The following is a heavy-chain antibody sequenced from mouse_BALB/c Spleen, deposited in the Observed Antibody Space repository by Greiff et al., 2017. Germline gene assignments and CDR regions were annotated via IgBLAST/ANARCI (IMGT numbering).Heavy chain of an antibody. J-gene: IGHJ3*01. V-gene: IGHV1-37*01. CDR1: GYSFTGYF. CDR2: INPYNGDT. CDR3: GRLYYDYDEAFAY. Sequence: EVKLQESGPELVKPGASVKISCKASGYSFTGYFMNWVKQSHGKSLEWIGRINPYNGDTFYNQKFKGKATLTVDESSSTAHMELLSLTSEDSAVYYCGRLYYDYDEAFAYWGQGTLVTVSA. D-gene: IGHD2-4*01.